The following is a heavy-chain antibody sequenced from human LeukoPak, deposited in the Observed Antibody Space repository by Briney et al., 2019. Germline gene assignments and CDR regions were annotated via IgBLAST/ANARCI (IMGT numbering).Heavy chain of an antibody. J-gene: IGHJ5*02. CDR1: GYSFTGHY. Sequence: ASVKVSCKASGYSFTGHYMHWVRQAPGQGFEWMGWINPYSGGTNSAQKFQGRVTMTRDTSISTAYMELNRLNSDDTAVYYCANGDIRFYRFDPWGQGTLVTVSS. V-gene: IGHV1-2*02. CDR3: ANGDIRFYRFDP. D-gene: IGHD3-3*01. CDR2: INPYSGGT.